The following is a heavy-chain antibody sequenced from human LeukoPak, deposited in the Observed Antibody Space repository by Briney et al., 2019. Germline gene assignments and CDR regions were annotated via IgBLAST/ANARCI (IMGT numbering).Heavy chain of an antibody. V-gene: IGHV4-59*02. Sequence: SETLSLTCSVSGASVSSDYWNWIRQSPGRGLEWIGYTHYRGDINYNPSLKSRLTMSVDASSNQVSLKLSSVTAADAAAYYCGRNLGSGSDHWGQGTLVTVSS. CDR1: GASVSSDY. J-gene: IGHJ4*02. CDR3: GRNLGSGSDH. CDR2: THYRGDI. D-gene: IGHD3-10*01.